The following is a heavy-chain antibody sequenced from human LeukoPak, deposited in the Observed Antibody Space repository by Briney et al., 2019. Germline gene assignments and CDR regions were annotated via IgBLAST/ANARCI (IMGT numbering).Heavy chain of an antibody. CDR3: ARGGLLWFGELSGKFDY. Sequence: SETLSLTCTVSGGSISSSSYYWGWIRQPPGKGLEWIGRIYYSGSTYYNPSLKSRVTISVDTSKNQFSLKLSSVTAADTAVYYCARGGLLWFGELSGKFDYWGQGTLVTVSS. V-gene: IGHV4-39*01. CDR2: IYYSGST. J-gene: IGHJ4*02. CDR1: GGSISSSSYY. D-gene: IGHD3-10*01.